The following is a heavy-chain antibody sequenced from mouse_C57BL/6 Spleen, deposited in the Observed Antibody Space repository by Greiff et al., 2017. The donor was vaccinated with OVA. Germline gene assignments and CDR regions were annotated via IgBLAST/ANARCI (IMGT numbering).Heavy chain of an antibody. CDR1: GYTFTSYW. D-gene: IGHD1-1*01. Sequence: QVQLQQPGAELVKPGASVTMSCKASGYTFTSYWITWVKQRPGQGLEWIGDIYPGSGSTNYNEKFKSKATLTVDTSSSTAYMQLSSLTSEDSAVYYCARGGYYGSSLDYWGQGTTLTVSS. J-gene: IGHJ2*01. CDR3: ARGGYYGSSLDY. V-gene: IGHV1-55*01. CDR2: IYPGSGST.